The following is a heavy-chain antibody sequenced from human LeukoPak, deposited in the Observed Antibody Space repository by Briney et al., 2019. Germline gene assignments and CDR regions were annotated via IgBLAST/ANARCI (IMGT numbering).Heavy chain of an antibody. Sequence: ASVKVSCKASGYTFTSYYMHWVRQAPGQGLEWMGIINPSGGSTSYAQKFQGRVTMTRDMSTSTVYMELSSLRSEDTAVYYCARGAPMQWLIQYNWFDPWGQGTLVTVSS. CDR2: INPSGGST. D-gene: IGHD6-19*01. J-gene: IGHJ5*02. CDR1: GYTFTSYY. CDR3: ARGAPMQWLIQYNWFDP. V-gene: IGHV1-46*01.